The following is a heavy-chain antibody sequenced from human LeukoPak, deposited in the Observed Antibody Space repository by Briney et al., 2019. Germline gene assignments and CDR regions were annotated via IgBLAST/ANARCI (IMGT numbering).Heavy chain of an antibody. V-gene: IGHV1-24*01. CDR3: ATSLAVAGRMLAFDI. Sequence: ASVKVSCKVSGYTLTELSMHWVRQAPGKGLEWMGGFDPEDGETIYAQKFQGRVTMTEDTSTDTAYMKLSSLRSEDTAVYYCATSLAVAGRMLAFDIWGQGTMVTVSS. CDR2: FDPEDGET. CDR1: GYTLTELS. J-gene: IGHJ3*02. D-gene: IGHD6-19*01.